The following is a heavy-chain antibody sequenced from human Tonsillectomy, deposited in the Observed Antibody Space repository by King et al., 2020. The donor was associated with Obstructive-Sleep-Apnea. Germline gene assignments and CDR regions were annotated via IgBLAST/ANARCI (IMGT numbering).Heavy chain of an antibody. CDR2: ISSSCSTI. J-gene: IGHJ6*02. V-gene: IGHV3-11*01. D-gene: IGHD6-25*01. Sequence: VQLVESGGGLVKPGGSLRLSCAASGFTFSDYYMNWIRQAPGKGLEWVSYISSSCSTIYSADSVKGRFTISRDNAKNSLYLQMNSLRAEDTAVYYCARDVSATTTSHYYYGMDVWGQGTTVTVSS. CDR1: GFTFSDYY. CDR3: ARDVSATTTSHYYYGMDV.